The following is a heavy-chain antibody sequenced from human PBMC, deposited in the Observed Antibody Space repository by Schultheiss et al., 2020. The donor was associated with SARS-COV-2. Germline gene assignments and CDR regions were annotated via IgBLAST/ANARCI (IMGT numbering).Heavy chain of an antibody. CDR3: ARHKRALELYYFDY. CDR1: SGSISSGGYY. Sequence: SQTLSLTCTVSSGSISSGGYYWSWIRQHPGKGLEWIGYFYYSGSTYYNPSLKSRVTISVDTSKNQFSLKLSSVTAADTAVYYCARHKRALELYYFDYWGQGTLVTVSS. J-gene: IGHJ4*02. V-gene: IGHV4-39*01. D-gene: IGHD3-10*01. CDR2: FYYSGST.